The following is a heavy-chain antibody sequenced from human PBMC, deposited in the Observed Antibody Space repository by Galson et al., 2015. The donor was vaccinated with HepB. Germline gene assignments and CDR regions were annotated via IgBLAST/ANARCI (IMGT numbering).Heavy chain of an antibody. Sequence: SLRLSCAASGFTFSAYTMNWVRQAPGKGLEWVSYISSGSMTIYYADYVKGRFTISRDDAKNSLYLQMNSLRDEDTAVYYCARDPGDWCGGDCYEYYFDYWGQGTLVTVSS. CDR1: GFTFSAYT. J-gene: IGHJ4*02. V-gene: IGHV3-48*02. D-gene: IGHD2-21*02. CDR3: ARDPGDWCGGDCYEYYFDY. CDR2: ISSGSMTI.